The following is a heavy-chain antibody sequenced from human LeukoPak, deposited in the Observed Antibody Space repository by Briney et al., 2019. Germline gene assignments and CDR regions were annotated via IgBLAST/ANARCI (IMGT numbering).Heavy chain of an antibody. CDR1: GFTFSSYA. D-gene: IGHD5-18*01. CDR3: AKGPDLDTAMVWSEFGY. J-gene: IGHJ4*02. CDR2: ISGSGGST. V-gene: IGHV3-23*01. Sequence: GGSLRLSCAASGFTFSSYAMSWVRQAPGKGLEWVSAISGSGGSTYYADSVKGRFTISRDNSKNTLYLQMNSLRAEDTAVYYCAKGPDLDTAMVWSEFGYWGQGTLVTVSS.